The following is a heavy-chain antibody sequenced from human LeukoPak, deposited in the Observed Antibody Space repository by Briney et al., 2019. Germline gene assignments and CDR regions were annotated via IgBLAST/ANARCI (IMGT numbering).Heavy chain of an antibody. V-gene: IGHV3-53*01. CDR3: ARGPDSYGSGTYYHYFDY. D-gene: IGHD3-10*01. J-gene: IGHJ4*02. CDR1: GFTVSNNY. Sequence: PGGSLRLSCAVSGFTVSNNYMNWVRQAPGKGLEWVSVIYTGGTTYYAASVKGRFTISRDNSKNTLFLQMNSLRTDDTAVYYCARGPDSYGSGTYYHYFDYWGQGILVTVSS. CDR2: IYTGGTT.